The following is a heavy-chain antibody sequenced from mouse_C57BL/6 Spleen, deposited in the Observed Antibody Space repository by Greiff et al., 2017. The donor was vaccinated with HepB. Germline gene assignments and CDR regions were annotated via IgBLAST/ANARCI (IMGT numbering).Heavy chain of an antibody. D-gene: IGHD1-1*01. CDR1: GFSLTSYG. CDR2: IWSGGST. J-gene: IGHJ1*03. Sequence: VQLQESGPGLVQPSQSLSITCTVSGFSLTSYGVHWVRQSPGKGLEWLGMIWSGGSTDYNAAFITRLSISKDNSKSQVFFKMNSRQADDTAIYYCARAGSRSYWYFDVWGTGTTVTVSS. V-gene: IGHV2-2*01. CDR3: ARAGSRSYWYFDV.